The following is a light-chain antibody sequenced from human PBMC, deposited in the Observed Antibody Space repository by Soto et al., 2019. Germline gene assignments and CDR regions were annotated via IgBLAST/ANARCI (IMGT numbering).Light chain of an antibody. CDR1: QSVRTW. CDR2: KAT. Sequence: QLTQSRSTQSASVGDRVTIRCRASQSVRTWLAWFQQKPGKAPKLLIYKATTLESGVPSRFSGSGSGTEFTLTISSLQPDDFATYYCQQYDNYLTFGRGTQVDIK. J-gene: IGKJ1*01. V-gene: IGKV1-5*03. CDR3: QQYDNYLT.